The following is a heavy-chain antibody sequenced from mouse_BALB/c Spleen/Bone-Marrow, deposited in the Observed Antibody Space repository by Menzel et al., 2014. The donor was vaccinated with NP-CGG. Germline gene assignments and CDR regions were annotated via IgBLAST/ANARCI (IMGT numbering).Heavy chain of an antibody. D-gene: IGHD2-10*01. CDR3: AKAYYVNYDAMDY. V-gene: IGHV1-9*01. Sequence: QVQLQQSGAELMKPGVSMKISCKATGYTFSSYWIEWVKQRPGHGLEWIGEILPGSGSTNYNERFKGKATFTADKSSNTAYMQLSSLTSEDSAVYYCAKAYYVNYDAMDYWGQGTSVTVSS. CDR2: ILPGSGST. J-gene: IGHJ4*01. CDR1: GYTFSSYW.